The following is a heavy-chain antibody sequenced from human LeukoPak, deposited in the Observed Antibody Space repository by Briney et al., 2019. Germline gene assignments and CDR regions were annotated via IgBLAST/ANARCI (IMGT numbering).Heavy chain of an antibody. CDR3: AREEGGGGSYADY. J-gene: IGHJ4*02. D-gene: IGHD1-26*01. CDR1: GYTFTSYD. Sequence: SVNVSCKASGYTFTSYDINWVRQATGQGLEWMGGITPIFGTANYAQKFQGRVTITADESTSTAYMELSSLRSEDTAVYYCAREEGGGGSYADYWGQGALVTVSS. V-gene: IGHV1-69*13. CDR2: ITPIFGTA.